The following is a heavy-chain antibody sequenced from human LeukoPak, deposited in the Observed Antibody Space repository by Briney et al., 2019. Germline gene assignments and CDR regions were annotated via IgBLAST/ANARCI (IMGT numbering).Heavy chain of an antibody. Sequence: ASVKVSCKASGYTFTIYYMHWGRQAPGQGLDWIGIINPNGGIRSYAQKVQGRVTMTRDTSTSTVYMELRSLRSEDTGVYYCARERLRFLECLFNTRNWFDPWGQGTLVTVSS. CDR3: ARERLRFLECLFNTRNWFDP. J-gene: IGHJ5*02. D-gene: IGHD3-3*01. CDR1: GYTFTIYY. CDR2: INPNGGIR. V-gene: IGHV1-46*01.